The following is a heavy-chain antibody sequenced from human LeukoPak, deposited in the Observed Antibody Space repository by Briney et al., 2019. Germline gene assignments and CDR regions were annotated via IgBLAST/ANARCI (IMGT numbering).Heavy chain of an antibody. CDR2: LYSGGNR. V-gene: IGHV3-53*01. CDR3: ARESGDRPGLPGC. D-gene: IGHD1-26*01. Sequence: GGSLRLSCAASGFTVGSNYMSWVRQALGKGLEWVSTLYSGGNRYYADSVRGRFTISRGDSRNTLFLQMNNLRVEDTAVYYCARESGDRPGLPGCWGQGTPVTVSS. J-gene: IGHJ4*02. CDR1: GFTVGSNY.